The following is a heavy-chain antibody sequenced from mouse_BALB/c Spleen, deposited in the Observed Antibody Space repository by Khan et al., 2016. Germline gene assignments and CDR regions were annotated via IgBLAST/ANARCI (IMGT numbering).Heavy chain of an antibody. J-gene: IGHJ4*01. Sequence: EVQLQESGAELVKPGASVKLSCTASGFNIKDTYMHWVKQRPEQGLEWIGRIDPANGNTKYDPKFQGKATITADTSSNTAYLQLSSLTSEDTSVYYCATYYYGSSYWAMDDWGQGTSVTVSS. CDR1: GFNIKDTY. D-gene: IGHD1-1*01. CDR2: IDPANGNT. V-gene: IGHV14-3*02. CDR3: ATYYYGSSYWAMDD.